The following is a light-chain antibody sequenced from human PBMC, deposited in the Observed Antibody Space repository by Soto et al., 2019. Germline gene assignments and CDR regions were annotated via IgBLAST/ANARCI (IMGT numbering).Light chain of an antibody. J-gene: IGLJ2*01. Sequence: QSALTQPASVSGSPGQSITISCTGTSSDVGSYNLVSWYQQHPGKAPKLMIYEVSKRPSGVSNRFSGSKSVNTASLTISGLQAGDEADYYCCSYAGSSTVVFGGGTKLTVL. CDR1: SSDVGSYNL. CDR3: CSYAGSSTVV. CDR2: EVS. V-gene: IGLV2-23*02.